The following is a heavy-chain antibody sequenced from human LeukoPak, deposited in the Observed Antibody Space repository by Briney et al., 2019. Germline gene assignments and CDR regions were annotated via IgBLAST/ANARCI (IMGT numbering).Heavy chain of an antibody. CDR1: GGSISSGGYY. J-gene: IGHJ4*02. CDR3: ARVYGDDGEYYFDY. D-gene: IGHD4-17*01. CDR2: IYYSGST. V-gene: IGHV4-31*03. Sequence: PSETLSLTCTVSGGSISSGGYYWSWIRQHPGKGLEWIGYIYYSGSTYYNPSLKSRVTISVDTSKNQFSLKLSSVTAADTAVYYCARVYGDDGEYYFDYWGQGTLVTVSS.